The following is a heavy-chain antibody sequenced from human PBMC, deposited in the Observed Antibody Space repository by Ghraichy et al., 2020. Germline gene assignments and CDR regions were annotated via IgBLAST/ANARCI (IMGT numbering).Heavy chain of an antibody. V-gene: IGHV3-23*01. D-gene: IGHD2-15*01. CDR1: GFTVSNYA. CDR3: TKSFFCSGGSCFSRYYNGMDV. CDR2: ISFGAGTT. Sequence: GGSLRLSCVGSGFTVSNYAMSWVRQAPGRGLEWVSSISFGAGTTYYPDSVKGRFTISRDKSKNTLYLQMNSLRAEDTATYYCTKSFFCSGGSCFSRYYNGMDVWSQGTTVTVSS. J-gene: IGHJ6*02.